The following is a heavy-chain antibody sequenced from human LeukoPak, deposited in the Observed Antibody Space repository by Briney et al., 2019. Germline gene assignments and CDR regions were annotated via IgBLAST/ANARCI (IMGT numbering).Heavy chain of an antibody. CDR2: IKYDGSEK. CDR1: GLSFSGQW. CDR3: ARPYSSGWYTD. V-gene: IGHV3-7*01. J-gene: IGHJ4*02. Sequence: GGSLRLSCTASGLSFSGQWMNWVRQSPGQGLEWVANIKYDGSEKYYVDSVKGRFTISREDAKNSLSLQMDSVRPEDTAVYYCARPYSSGWYTDWGQGTLVTVSS. D-gene: IGHD6-19*01.